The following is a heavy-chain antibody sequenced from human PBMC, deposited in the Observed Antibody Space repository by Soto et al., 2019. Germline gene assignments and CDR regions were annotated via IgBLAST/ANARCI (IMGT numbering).Heavy chain of an antibody. CDR2: IWYDGSNK. V-gene: IGHV3-33*01. Sequence: GGSRRLSCAASGFTFSSYGMHWVRQAPGKGLEWVAVIWYDGSNKYYADSVKDRFTISRDNSKNTLYLKMNSLRAEDTAVYYCARSVRGFDYQLPDGMDVWGQGTTVTVSS. CDR1: GFTFSSYG. D-gene: IGHD2-2*01. CDR3: ARSVRGFDYQLPDGMDV. J-gene: IGHJ6*02.